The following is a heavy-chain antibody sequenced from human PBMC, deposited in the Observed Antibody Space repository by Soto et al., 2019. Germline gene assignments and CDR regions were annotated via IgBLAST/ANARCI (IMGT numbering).Heavy chain of an antibody. CDR1: GYSFTRYW. V-gene: IGHV5-51*01. Sequence: GASLKISCKASGYSFTRYWIAWVRQMAGKGLEWMAIIYPGDSETRYNPSFQGQVSVSADKSISTAYLQWSSLKASDTAMYYCASMSYYGSGSSTRYYYGMDVWGQGTTVTVSS. D-gene: IGHD3-10*01. J-gene: IGHJ6*02. CDR2: IYPGDSET. CDR3: ASMSYYGSGSSTRYYYGMDV.